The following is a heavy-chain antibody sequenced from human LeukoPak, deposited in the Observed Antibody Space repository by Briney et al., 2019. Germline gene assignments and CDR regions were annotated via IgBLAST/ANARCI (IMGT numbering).Heavy chain of an antibody. Sequence: SETLSLTCLVSGDSISRYYWNWIRQPPGKGLEWIGYIYYSGSTNYNPSLKSRVTISVDTSKSQFSLELSSVTAGDTAVYYCASRLRYFDGLAFDIWGQGTMVTVSS. CDR1: GDSISRYY. D-gene: IGHD3-9*01. J-gene: IGHJ3*02. CDR3: ASRLRYFDGLAFDI. V-gene: IGHV4-59*01. CDR2: IYYSGST.